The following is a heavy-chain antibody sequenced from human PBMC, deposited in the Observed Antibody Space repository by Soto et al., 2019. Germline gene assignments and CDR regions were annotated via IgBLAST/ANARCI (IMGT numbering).Heavy chain of an antibody. V-gene: IGHV4-61*01. CDR2: IYYSGST. J-gene: IGHJ6*02. Sequence: SETLSLTCTVSGGSISSSSYYWGWIRQPPGKGLEWIGYIYYSGSTNYNPSLKSRVTISVDTSKNQFSLKLNSVTAADTAVYYCARDLWGYCGTDCYPLDVWGQGTTVTGS. D-gene: IGHD2-21*02. CDR1: GGSISSSSYY. CDR3: ARDLWGYCGTDCYPLDV.